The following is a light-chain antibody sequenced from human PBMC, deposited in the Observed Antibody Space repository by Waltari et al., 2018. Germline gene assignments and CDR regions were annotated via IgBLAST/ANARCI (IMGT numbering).Light chain of an antibody. V-gene: IGLV2-14*01. CDR1: SEEIGGYDH. CDR3: SSYTTSSRV. Sequence: QSALTQPASVSGTPGQSITLSCTGTSEEIGGYDHVSWYQQYPVKAPRLTLYEVTNRPSDVSYRFSGSKSGNMASLTISGLQADDEADYYCSSYTTSSRVFGGGTKVTVL. CDR2: EVT. J-gene: IGLJ2*01.